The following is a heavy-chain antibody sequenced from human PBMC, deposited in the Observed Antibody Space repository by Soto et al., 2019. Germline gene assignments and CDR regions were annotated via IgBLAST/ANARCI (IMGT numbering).Heavy chain of an antibody. V-gene: IGHV3-21*01. CDR3: ARVAY. CDR2: ISSGSSDT. Sequence: VGSLRLSCEASGFTFSRVSMNWGRQVPGKGLEWVASISSGSSDTWYADSVKGRFIISRDNAQNSLFLQMNTLRPEDTAMYYCARVAYWGPGTQVTVSS. J-gene: IGHJ4*02. CDR1: GFTFSRVS.